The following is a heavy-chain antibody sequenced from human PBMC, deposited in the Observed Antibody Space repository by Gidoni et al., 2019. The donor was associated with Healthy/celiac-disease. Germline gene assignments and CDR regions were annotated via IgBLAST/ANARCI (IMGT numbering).Heavy chain of an antibody. CDR3: VIGDTAMVVGSFDY. V-gene: IGHV4-34*01. CDR1: GGSFSGYY. Sequence: QVQLQQWGAGLLKPSETLSLTCAVYGGSFSGYYWSWIRQPPGKGLEWIGEINHSGSTNYNPSLKSRVTISVDTSKNQFSLKLSSVTAADTAVYYCVIGDTAMVVGSFDYWGQGTLVTVSS. J-gene: IGHJ4*02. CDR2: INHSGST. D-gene: IGHD5-18*01.